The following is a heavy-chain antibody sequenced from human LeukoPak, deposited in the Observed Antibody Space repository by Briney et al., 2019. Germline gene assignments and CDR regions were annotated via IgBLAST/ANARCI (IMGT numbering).Heavy chain of an antibody. Sequence: SETLSLTCTVSGGSISSYYWSWIRHPPGKGLEWIGYIYYSGSTNYNPSLKSRVTISVDTSKNQFSLKLSSVTAADTAVYYCARESLDAFDTWGQGTMVTVSS. D-gene: IGHD1-26*01. CDR2: IYYSGST. CDR1: GGSISSYY. V-gene: IGHV4-59*01. CDR3: ARESLDAFDT. J-gene: IGHJ3*02.